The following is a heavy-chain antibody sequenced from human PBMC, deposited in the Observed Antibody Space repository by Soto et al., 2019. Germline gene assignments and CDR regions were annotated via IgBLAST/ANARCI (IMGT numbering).Heavy chain of an antibody. CDR1: GGSISSYY. CDR3: ARKNTRRAPFDY. Sequence: PSETLSLTCTVSGGSISSYYWSWIRQPPGKGLEWIGYIYYSGSTNYNPSLKSRVTISVDTSKNQFSLKLSSVTAADTAVYYCARKNTRRAPFDYWGQGTQVTVSS. D-gene: IGHD2-2*02. J-gene: IGHJ4*02. CDR2: IYYSGST. V-gene: IGHV4-59*01.